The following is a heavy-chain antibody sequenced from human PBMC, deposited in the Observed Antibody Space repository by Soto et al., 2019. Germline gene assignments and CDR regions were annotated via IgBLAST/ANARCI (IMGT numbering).Heavy chain of an antibody. V-gene: IGHV1-69*13. CDR1: GYTYTSYG. J-gene: IGHJ4*02. D-gene: IGHD4-17*01. CDR3: ARVNHDYGDYVVLDY. CDR2: IIPIFGTA. Sequence: GASVKVSCKDSGYTYTSYGSSWVRQAPGQGLEWMGRIIPIFGTANYAQKFQGRVTITADESTSTAYMELSSLRSEDTAVYYCARVNHDYGDYVVLDYWGQGTLVTVSS.